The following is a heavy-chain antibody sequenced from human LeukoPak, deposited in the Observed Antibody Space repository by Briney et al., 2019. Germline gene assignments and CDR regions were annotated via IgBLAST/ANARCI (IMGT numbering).Heavy chain of an antibody. D-gene: IGHD6-19*01. CDR2: ISGSGGST. J-gene: IGHJ1*01. CDR3: AKDWAGTVFWYFQH. V-gene: IGHV3-23*01. Sequence: GGSLRLSCAASGFTFSSYEMNWVRQAPGKGLEWVSAISGSGGSTYYADSVKGRFTISRDNSKNTLYLQTNSLRAEDTAVYYCAKDWAGTVFWYFQHWGQGTLVTVSS. CDR1: GFTFSSYE.